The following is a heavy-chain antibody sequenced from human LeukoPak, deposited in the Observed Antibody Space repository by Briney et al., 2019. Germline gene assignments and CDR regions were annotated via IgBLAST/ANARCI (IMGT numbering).Heavy chain of an antibody. J-gene: IGHJ3*02. Sequence: ASVKVSCKASGYTFTGYYMHWVRQAPGQGLEWMGWINPNSGGTNYAQKFQGRVTMTRDTSISTAYMELSRLRSDDTAVYYCARVLKYYYDSSGYDDAFDIWGQGRMVTVSS. CDR3: ARVLKYYYDSSGYDDAFDI. D-gene: IGHD3-22*01. V-gene: IGHV1-2*02. CDR2: INPNSGGT. CDR1: GYTFTGYY.